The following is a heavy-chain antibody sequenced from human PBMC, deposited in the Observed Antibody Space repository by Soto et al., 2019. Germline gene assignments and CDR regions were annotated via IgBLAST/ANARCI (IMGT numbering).Heavy chain of an antibody. D-gene: IGHD1-1*01. J-gene: IGHJ5*02. CDR3: VRDGTKTLRDWFDP. Sequence: SETLSLTCTVSGASISGFYWSWIRKSAGKGPEWIGRIYATGTTDYNPSLKSRVMMSVDTSKKQFSLKLRSVTAADTAVYYCVRDGTKTLRDWFDPWGQGISVTVS. CDR1: GASISGFY. V-gene: IGHV4-4*07. CDR2: IYATGTT.